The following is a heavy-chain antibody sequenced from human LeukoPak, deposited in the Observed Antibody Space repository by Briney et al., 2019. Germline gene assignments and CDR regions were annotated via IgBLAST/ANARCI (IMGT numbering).Heavy chain of an antibody. J-gene: IGHJ4*02. D-gene: IGHD5-24*01. CDR1: GYTFTSYY. V-gene: IGHV1-46*01. CDR3: ARIEGRDGYNL. Sequence: GASVKVSCKASGYTFTSYYVYWVRQAPGQGLEWMGKINPSGGGTDYAQKFQGRVTMTRDTSISTAYMELSRLRSDDTAVYYCARIEGRDGYNLWGQGTLVTVSS. CDR2: INPSGGGT.